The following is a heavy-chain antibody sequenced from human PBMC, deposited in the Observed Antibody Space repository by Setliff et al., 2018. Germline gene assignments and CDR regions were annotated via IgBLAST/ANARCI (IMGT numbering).Heavy chain of an antibody. D-gene: IGHD1-7*01. CDR2: VYYSGST. Sequence: SETLSLTCTVYGGSFSGYYWSWIRQPPGKGLEWIANVYYSGSTYYSPSLKSRVTMSVDTSKNQFSLNLYSVTAADTAVYYCARTSSGRYFDLWGRGTLVTVSS. CDR3: ARTSSGRYFDL. J-gene: IGHJ2*01. V-gene: IGHV4-59*04. CDR1: GGSFSGYY.